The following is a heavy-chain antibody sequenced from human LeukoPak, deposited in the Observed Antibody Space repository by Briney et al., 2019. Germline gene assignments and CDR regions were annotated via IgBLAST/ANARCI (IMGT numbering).Heavy chain of an antibody. CDR3: AKVSWANYFDY. Sequence: GGSLRLSCAASGFTFSSYAMSWVRQAPGKGLEWVSGISGSGGNTHYADSVRGRFTISRDNSRDTVYLEMNSLRAEDTAIYYCAKVSWANYFDYWGQGTLVTVSS. V-gene: IGHV3-23*01. CDR1: GFTFSSYA. CDR2: ISGSGGNT. J-gene: IGHJ4*02. D-gene: IGHD6-13*01.